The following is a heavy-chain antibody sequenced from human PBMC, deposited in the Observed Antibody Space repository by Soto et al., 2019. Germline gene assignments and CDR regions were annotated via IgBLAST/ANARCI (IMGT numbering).Heavy chain of an antibody. CDR1: GSTFTSYY. CDR2: INPSGGST. Sequence: ASVTGSCQASGSTFTSYYMHWVRQAPGQGLEWMGIINPSGGSTSYAQKFQGRVTMTRDTSTSTVYMELSSLRSEDTAVYYCARARPTTVRRGPFYGMDVWGQGTTVTVSS. CDR3: ARARPTTVRRGPFYGMDV. V-gene: IGHV1-46*01. D-gene: IGHD4-4*01. J-gene: IGHJ6*02.